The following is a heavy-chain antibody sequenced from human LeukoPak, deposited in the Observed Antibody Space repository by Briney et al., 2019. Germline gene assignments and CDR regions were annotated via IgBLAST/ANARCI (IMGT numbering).Heavy chain of an antibody. D-gene: IGHD3-10*01. V-gene: IGHV1-2*02. CDR3: AVPGPYTEYFQH. CDR2: INPNSGGT. J-gene: IGHJ1*01. CDR1: GYTFTSYG. Sequence: GASVKVSCKASGYTFTSYGISWVRQAPGQGLEWMGWINPNSGGTNYAQKFQGRVTMTRDTSISTAYMELTRLRSDDTAVYYCAVPGPYTEYFQHWGQGTLVTVSS.